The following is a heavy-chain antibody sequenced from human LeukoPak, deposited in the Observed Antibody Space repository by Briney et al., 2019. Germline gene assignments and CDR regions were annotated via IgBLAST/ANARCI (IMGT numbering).Heavy chain of an antibody. V-gene: IGHV3-53*01. D-gene: IGHD3-10*01. CDR1: GFTVISNY. CDR2: IYSGGES. Sequence: GGSLRLSCAASGFTVISNYMSGVRPAPGKGLEGVSVIYSGGESYYADSVRGRFTISRDNSKNTLYLQMNSLRAEDTAVYYCATRTMAGVTHYMDVWGQGTTVTVSS. CDR3: ATRTMAGVTHYMDV. J-gene: IGHJ6*03.